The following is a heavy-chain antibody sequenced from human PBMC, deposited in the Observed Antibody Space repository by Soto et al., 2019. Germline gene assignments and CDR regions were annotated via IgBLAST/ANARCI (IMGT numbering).Heavy chain of an antibody. V-gene: IGHV3-74*01. J-gene: IGHJ4*02. CDR1: GFTFSSYW. Sequence: PGGSLRLSCAASGFTFSSYWMYWVRQAPGKWLLWVSRTNIVGSDTSYADSVKGRFTISRDNAKNTLYLQMNSLRAEDTAVYYCARDRGWSLFDYWGQGTLVTVSS. D-gene: IGHD6-19*01. CDR3: ARDRGWSLFDY. CDR2: TNIVGSDT.